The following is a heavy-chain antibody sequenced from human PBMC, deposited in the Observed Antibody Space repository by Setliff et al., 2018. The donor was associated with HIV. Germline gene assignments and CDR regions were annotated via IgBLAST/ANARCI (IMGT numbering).Heavy chain of an antibody. Sequence: GGSLRLSCAASGFTFSSYAMLWVRQAPGKRLEWVAVISYDGSNKYYADSVKVRFTISRDNSKNTLYLQMNSLRAEDTALYYCAREESTDDYGSGTFRYYYYYGMDVWRQGTTVTVSS. V-gene: IGHV3-30*04. CDR2: ISYDGSNK. CDR3: AREESTDDYGSGTFRYYYYYGMDV. J-gene: IGHJ6*02. CDR1: GFTFSSYA. D-gene: IGHD3-10*01.